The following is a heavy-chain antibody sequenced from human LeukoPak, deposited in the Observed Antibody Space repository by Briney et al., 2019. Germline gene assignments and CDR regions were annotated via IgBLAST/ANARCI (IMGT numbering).Heavy chain of an antibody. CDR3: AKSLFTSATGTGRAFHI. Sequence: GGSLRLSCAASGFTFSNAWMNWVRQAPGKGLEWVGRIKSKTDGGTTDYAAPVKGRFTISRDDSKNTLYLQMNSLKIEDTAEYYCAKSLFTSATGTGRAFHIWGQGTMVTVSS. CDR2: IKSKTDGGTT. V-gene: IGHV3-15*01. D-gene: IGHD1-1*01. CDR1: GFTFSNAW. J-gene: IGHJ3*02.